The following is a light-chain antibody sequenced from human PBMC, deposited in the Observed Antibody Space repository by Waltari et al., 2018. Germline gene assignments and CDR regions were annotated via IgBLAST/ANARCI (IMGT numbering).Light chain of an antibody. CDR3: TSFTSSATWV. J-gene: IGLJ3*02. CDR2: EVS. V-gene: IGLV2-14*01. CDR1: SSDIGAYKH. Sequence: QSALTQPASVSGSPGQSITISCSGTSSDIGAYKHVSWYQQHPGKAPKLMIYEVSNRLSGVSNRFSGSKSGNTASLTISGLQADDESHYYCTSFTSSATWVFGGGTKVTVL.